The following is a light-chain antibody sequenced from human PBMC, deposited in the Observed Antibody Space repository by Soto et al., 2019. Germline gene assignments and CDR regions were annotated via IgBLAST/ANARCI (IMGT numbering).Light chain of an antibody. V-gene: IGKV3-15*01. CDR2: DAS. J-gene: IGKJ2*01. Sequence: IEMMRFRSTEFLSPRERARLSFRSSQSVSNNLGWYQQKPGQVPRLLIYDASTRATGIPARLSGSGAGTEFTLTISNRQSEEFAIYYWQQYHNLPPFTFGQVIK. CDR3: QQYHNLPPFT. CDR1: QSVSNN.